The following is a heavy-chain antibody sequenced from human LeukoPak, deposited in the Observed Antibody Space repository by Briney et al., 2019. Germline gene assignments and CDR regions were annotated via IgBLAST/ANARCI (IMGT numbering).Heavy chain of an antibody. CDR2: IYYSGST. D-gene: IGHD3-10*01. Sequence: SETLSLTCTVSGDSISTSSSYWGWIRQPPGEGLEWIGSIYYSGSTYYNPSLKSRVTISVDTSKNQFSLKLSSVTAADTAVYYCARDGSLDYYGSGSYYSHWFDPWGQGTLVTVSS. J-gene: IGHJ5*02. CDR3: ARDGSLDYYGSGSYYSHWFDP. CDR1: GDSISTSSSY. V-gene: IGHV4-39*07.